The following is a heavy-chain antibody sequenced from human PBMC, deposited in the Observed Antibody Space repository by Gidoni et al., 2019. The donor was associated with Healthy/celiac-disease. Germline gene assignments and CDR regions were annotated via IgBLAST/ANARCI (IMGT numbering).Heavy chain of an antibody. Sequence: QVQLVESGGGVVQPGRSLRLSCAASGFTFSRYAMHWVRQAPGKGLEWVAVISYDGSNKYYADSVKGRFTISRDNSKNTLYLQMNSLRAEDTAVYYCARDRAGYQLLFYYYYYGMDVWGQGTTVTVSS. CDR2: ISYDGSNK. D-gene: IGHD2-2*01. V-gene: IGHV3-30-3*01. J-gene: IGHJ6*02. CDR1: GFTFSRYA. CDR3: ARDRAGYQLLFYYYYYGMDV.